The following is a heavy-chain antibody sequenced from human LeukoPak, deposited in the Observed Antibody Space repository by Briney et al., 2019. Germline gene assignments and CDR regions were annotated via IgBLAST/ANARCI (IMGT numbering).Heavy chain of an antibody. V-gene: IGHV3-33*07. J-gene: IGHJ6*02. Sequence: TGGSLRLSCAVSGFTFSGFWMSWSRQAPGKGLEWVAVIWYDGSNKYYADSVKGRFTISRDNSKNTLYLQMNSLRAEDTAVYYCARDRAPSLGYYGMDVWGQGTTVTVSS. CDR3: ARDRAPSLGYYGMDV. CDR1: GFTFSGFW. CDR2: IWYDGSNK.